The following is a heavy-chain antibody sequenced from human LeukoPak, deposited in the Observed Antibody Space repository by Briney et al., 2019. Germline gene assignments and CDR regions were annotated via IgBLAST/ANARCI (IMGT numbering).Heavy chain of an antibody. Sequence: SETLSLTCTVSGGSISSYYWSWVRQPPGKGLGRMGFVYYTGSTNYSPSLKSRVTISFDTSKNQFYLKLRSVTAEATAVYYCAAISRSNWYNERGAFDVWGQRTMLTVSS. CDR3: AAISRSNWYNERGAFDV. D-gene: IGHD6-13*01. J-gene: IGHJ3*01. V-gene: IGHV4-59*03. CDR2: VYYTGST. CDR1: GGSISSYY.